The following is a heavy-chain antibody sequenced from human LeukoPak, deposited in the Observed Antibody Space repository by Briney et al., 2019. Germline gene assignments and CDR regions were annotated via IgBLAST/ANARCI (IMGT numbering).Heavy chain of an antibody. J-gene: IGHJ2*01. D-gene: IGHD6-13*01. V-gene: IGHV5-51*01. Sequence: GEPLKISCRGSGYSFAKYWIAWVRQMPGKGLEWMGFIYGGDSETKYSPSFQGQVTISVDRSISTAYLQWSSLKASDTAIYYCARGIAAAGPFWYFDFWGRGTLVTVSS. CDR2: IYGGDSET. CDR3: ARGIAAAGPFWYFDF. CDR1: GYSFAKYW.